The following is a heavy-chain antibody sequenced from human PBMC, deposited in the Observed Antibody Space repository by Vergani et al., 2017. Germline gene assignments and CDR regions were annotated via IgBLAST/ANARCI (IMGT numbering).Heavy chain of an antibody. D-gene: IGHD1-1*01. J-gene: IGHJ4*02. CDR3: ARHTTYSVS. Sequence: EVELVQSGPEMRKPGESLKISCKGSEYSFGNYWIGWVRQMPGKGLEWMGIIYPADSDTRYSPSFQGQVTISADKSISTPFLQWDSLKASDTALYYCARHTTYSVSWGQGTLVTVSS. CDR2: IYPADSDT. CDR1: EYSFGNYW. V-gene: IGHV5-51*01.